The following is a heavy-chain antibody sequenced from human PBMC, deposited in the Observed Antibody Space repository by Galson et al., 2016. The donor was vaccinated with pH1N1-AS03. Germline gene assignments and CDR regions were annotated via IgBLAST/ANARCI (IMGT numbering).Heavy chain of an antibody. V-gene: IGHV3-7*04. Sequence: LRLSCAASGFTFSTYWMSWVRHAPGKGPEWVANIKQDGSEKYYVDYVTGPFTISKDNAQNSLFLQMNSLRAEDTAVYYWASEGDDFWGDSKYGADYWGQGTLVTVSS. D-gene: IGHD3-3*01. CDR2: IKQDGSEK. J-gene: IGHJ4*02. CDR1: GFTFSTYW. CDR3: ASEGDDFWGDSKYGADY.